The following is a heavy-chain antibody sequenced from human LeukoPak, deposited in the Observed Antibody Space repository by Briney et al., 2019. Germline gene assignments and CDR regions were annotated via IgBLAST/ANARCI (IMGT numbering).Heavy chain of an antibody. J-gene: IGHJ1*01. CDR1: GFTFSSYW. V-gene: IGHV3-74*01. D-gene: IGHD3-22*01. CDR2: IKGDGST. CDR3: ARAPSEIGGYYPEYFRH. Sequence: GGSLRLSCAASGFTFSSYWMHWIRQAPGKGLVWVSRIKGDGSTNYADSVKGRFTISRDNAKNKVSLQMNNLRAEDTGVYYCARAPSEIGGYYPEYFRHWGQGTLVTVSS.